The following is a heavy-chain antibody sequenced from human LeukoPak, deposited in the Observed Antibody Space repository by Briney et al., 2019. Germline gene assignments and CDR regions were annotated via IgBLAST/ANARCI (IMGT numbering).Heavy chain of an antibody. J-gene: IGHJ4*02. CDR3: ARGAYGDYLFDY. V-gene: IGHV1-69*01. CDR2: IIPIFGTA. CDR1: GGTFSSCA. D-gene: IGHD4-17*01. Sequence: SVKVSCKASGGTFSSCAISWVRQAPGQGLEWMGGIIPIFGTANYAQKFQGRVTITADESTSTAYMELSSLRSEDTAVYYCARGAYGDYLFDYWGQGTLVTVSS.